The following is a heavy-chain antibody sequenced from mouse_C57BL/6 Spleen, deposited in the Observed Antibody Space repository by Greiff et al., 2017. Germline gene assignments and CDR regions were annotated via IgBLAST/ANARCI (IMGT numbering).Heavy chain of an antibody. V-gene: IGHV1-76*01. J-gene: IGHJ4*01. D-gene: IGHD2-4*01. Sequence: VQLQQSGAELVRPGASVKLSCKASGYTFTDYYINWVKQRPGQGLEWIARIYPGSGNTYYNEKFKGKATLTAEKSSSTAYMQLSSLTSEDSAVYFCARRTYDYPNAMDYWGQGTSGTVSS. CDR3: ARRTYDYPNAMDY. CDR1: GYTFTDYY. CDR2: IYPGSGNT.